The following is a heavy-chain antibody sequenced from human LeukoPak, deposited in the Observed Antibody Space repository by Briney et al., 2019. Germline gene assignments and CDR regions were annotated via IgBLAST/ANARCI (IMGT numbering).Heavy chain of an antibody. CDR3: ARSQWLRGFDY. J-gene: IGHJ4*02. Sequence: PSETLSLTCTVSGGSISSYYWSWIRQPPGKGLEWIGYIYYSGSTNYNPSLKSRVIISVDTSKNQFSLKLSSVTAADTAVYYCARSQWLRGFDYWGQGTLVTVSS. CDR1: GGSISSYY. CDR2: IYYSGST. V-gene: IGHV4-59*01. D-gene: IGHD3-22*01.